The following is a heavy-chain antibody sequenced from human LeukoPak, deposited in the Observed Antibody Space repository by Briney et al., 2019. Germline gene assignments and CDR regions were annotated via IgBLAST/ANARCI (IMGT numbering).Heavy chain of an antibody. J-gene: IGHJ4*02. CDR3: ARGGTYCPDY. CDR2: ISRSSSPI. V-gene: IGHV3-48*02. CDR1: GFTFSSYN. D-gene: IGHD1-26*01. Sequence: GGSLRLSCAASGFTFSSYNMNWVRQAPGKGLEGISYISRSSSPIFYADSVKGRFTISRDNAKNSLYLQMNRLRDEDTAVYYCARGGTYCPDYWGQGTLVTVSS.